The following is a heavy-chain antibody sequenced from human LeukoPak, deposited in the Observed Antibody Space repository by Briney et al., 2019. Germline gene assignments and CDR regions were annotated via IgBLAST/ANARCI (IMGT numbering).Heavy chain of an antibody. CDR1: GFTFSSYE. CDR3: ASELRIDGFWSGSNLLDY. J-gene: IGHJ4*02. CDR2: ISSSGTNI. D-gene: IGHD3-3*01. V-gene: IGHV3-48*03. Sequence: GGSRRLSCAASGFTFSSYEMKWVRQAPGKGLEWVSYISSSGTNIYYADSVKGRFTISRDNAKNSLYLQMNSLRAEDTAVYYCASELRIDGFWSGSNLLDYWGQGTLVTVSS.